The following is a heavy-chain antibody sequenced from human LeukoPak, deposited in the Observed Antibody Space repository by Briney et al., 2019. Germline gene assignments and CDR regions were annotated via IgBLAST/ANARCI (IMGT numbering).Heavy chain of an antibody. CDR2: IYSGGST. Sequence: GGSLRLSCAASGFTVSSNYMSWVRQAPGKGLEWVSVIYSGGSTYYADSVKGRFTISRDNSKNTLYLQMNSLRAEDTAVYYCATVTALAAYDYWGQGTLATVSS. J-gene: IGHJ4*02. CDR3: ATVTALAAYDY. D-gene: IGHD2-21*02. V-gene: IGHV3-66*01. CDR1: GFTVSSNY.